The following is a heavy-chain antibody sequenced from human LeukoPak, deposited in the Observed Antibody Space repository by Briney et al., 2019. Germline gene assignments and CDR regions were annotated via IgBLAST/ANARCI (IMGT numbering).Heavy chain of an antibody. CDR2: IYHSGST. CDR3: ASGSGSPYGKYFDY. D-gene: IGHD3-10*01. Sequence: SETLSLTCAVSGGSISSGGYSWSWIRQPPGKGLEWIGYIYHSGSTYYNPSLKSRVTISVDRSKNPFSLKLSSVTAADTAVYYCASGSGSPYGKYFDYWGQGTLVTVSS. V-gene: IGHV4-30-2*01. CDR1: GGSISSGGYS. J-gene: IGHJ4*02.